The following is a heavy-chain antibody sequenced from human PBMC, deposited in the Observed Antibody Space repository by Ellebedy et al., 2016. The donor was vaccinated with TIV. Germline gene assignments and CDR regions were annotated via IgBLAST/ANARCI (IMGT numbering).Heavy chain of an antibody. J-gene: IGHJ6*02. CDR2: INPSAGST. CDR3: ARAPLSGVFYGMDV. CDR1: GYTFTSYY. V-gene: IGHV1-46*01. D-gene: IGHD3-16*02. Sequence: AASVKVSCKASGYTFTSYYVHWARQAPGQGLEWMGIINPSAGSTAYAQNFQGRVTMTRDTSTSTVYMELSSLSSEDTALYYCARAPLSGVFYGMDVWGQGTTVTVSS.